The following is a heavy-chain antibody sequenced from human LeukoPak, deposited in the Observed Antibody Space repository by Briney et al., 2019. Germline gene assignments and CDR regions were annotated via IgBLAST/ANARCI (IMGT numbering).Heavy chain of an antibody. D-gene: IGHD5-18*01. J-gene: IGHJ4*02. Sequence: GGSLRPSCAAPGFTFSSYGMHWVRQAPGRGLEWVAVISYDGSNKYYADSVKGRFTISRDNSKNTLYLQMNSLRAEDTAVYYCAKDGYSYSYYFDYWGQGTLVTVSS. CDR1: GFTFSSYG. V-gene: IGHV3-30*18. CDR2: ISYDGSNK. CDR3: AKDGYSYSYYFDY.